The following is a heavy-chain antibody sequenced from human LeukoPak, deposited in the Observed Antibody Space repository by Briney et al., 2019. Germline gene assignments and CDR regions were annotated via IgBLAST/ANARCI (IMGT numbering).Heavy chain of an antibody. CDR1: GGTFSSYA. J-gene: IGHJ3*02. Sequence: ASVKVSCKASGGTFSSYAISWVRQAPGQGLEWMGRIIPILGIANYAQKFQGRVTITADKSTSTAYMELSSLRSEDTAVYYCARGNDYGDHGRDGFDIWGQGTLVTVSS. CDR3: ARGNDYGDHGRDGFDI. CDR2: IIPILGIA. V-gene: IGHV1-69*04. D-gene: IGHD4-17*01.